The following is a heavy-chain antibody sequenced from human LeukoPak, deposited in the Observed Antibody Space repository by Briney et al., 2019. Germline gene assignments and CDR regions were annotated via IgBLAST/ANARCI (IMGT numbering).Heavy chain of an antibody. J-gene: IGHJ4*02. CDR3: TRVNSANSGYPPPYDY. Sequence: PSETLSLTCTISGDSIDVNYWSWIRQPPGKGLEWIGHIYYTGSATYNPSLRSRVAISVDTSKNQFSLNLSSVIAADTAVYYCTRVNSANSGYPPPYDYWGQGILVTVSS. CDR1: GDSIDVNY. CDR2: IYYTGSA. V-gene: IGHV4-59*01. D-gene: IGHD5-12*01.